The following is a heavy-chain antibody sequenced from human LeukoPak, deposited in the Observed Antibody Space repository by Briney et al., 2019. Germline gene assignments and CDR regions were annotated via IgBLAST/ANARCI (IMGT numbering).Heavy chain of an antibody. Sequence: GASVEVSCKASGYTFTSYGISWVRQAPGQGLEWMGWISAYNGNTNYAQKLQGRVTMTTDTSTSTAYMELRSLRSDDTAVYYCARDPGRIAAAGHDYWGQGTLVTVSS. D-gene: IGHD6-13*01. CDR1: GYTFTSYG. CDR3: ARDPGRIAAAGHDY. J-gene: IGHJ4*02. CDR2: ISAYNGNT. V-gene: IGHV1-18*01.